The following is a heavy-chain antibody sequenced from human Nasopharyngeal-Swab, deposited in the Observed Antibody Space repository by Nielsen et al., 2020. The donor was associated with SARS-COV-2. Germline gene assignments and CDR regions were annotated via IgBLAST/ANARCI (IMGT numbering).Heavy chain of an antibody. CDR2: FDPEDGET. CDR1: GYTLTELS. Sequence: ASVKVSCKVSGYTLTELSMHWVRQAPGKGLEWMGGFDPEDGETIYAQKFQGRVTMTEDTSTDTAYMELSSLRSEDTAVYYCATGAAVAGTPISYYYYCGMDVWGQGTTVTVSS. CDR3: ATGAAVAGTPISYYYYCGMDV. V-gene: IGHV1-24*01. D-gene: IGHD6-19*01. J-gene: IGHJ6*02.